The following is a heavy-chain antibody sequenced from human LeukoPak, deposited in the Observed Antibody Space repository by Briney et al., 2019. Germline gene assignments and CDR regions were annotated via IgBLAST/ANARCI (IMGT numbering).Heavy chain of an antibody. Sequence: GESLKISCAASGFSLSRYWMSWVRQAPGKGLEWVANIGKDGSGNHYVDSVKGRFTISRDNAKNSLYLQMNSLRADDTAVYYCARDLDYYATDYWGQGTLVTVSP. D-gene: IGHD3/OR15-3a*01. V-gene: IGHV3-7*01. CDR2: IGKDGSGN. J-gene: IGHJ4*02. CDR3: ARDLDYYATDY. CDR1: GFSLSRYW.